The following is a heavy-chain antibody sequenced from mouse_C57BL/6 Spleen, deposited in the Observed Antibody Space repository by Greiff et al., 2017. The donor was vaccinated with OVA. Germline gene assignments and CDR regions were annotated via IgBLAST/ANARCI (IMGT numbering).Heavy chain of an antibody. V-gene: IGHV5-6*01. CDR3: ERQTYYSNYVDY. J-gene: IGHJ2*01. CDR1: GFTFSSYG. D-gene: IGHD2-5*01. Sequence: EVQLVESGGDLVKPGGSLKLSCAASGFTFSSYGMSWVRQTPDKRLEWVATISSGGSYTYYPDSVKGRITISRDNAKNTLYLQMSSLKSEDTAMYDCERQTYYSNYVDYWGQGTTLTVSS. CDR2: ISSGGSYT.